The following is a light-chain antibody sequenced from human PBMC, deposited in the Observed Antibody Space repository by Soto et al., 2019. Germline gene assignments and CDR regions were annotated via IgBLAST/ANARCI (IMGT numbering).Light chain of an antibody. Sequence: QSVLTQPASLSGSPEQSVTISCSGTTSDFVNYNYVSWYQHHPGKAPQLILFEVSNRPSGVSSRFSGSKSGNTASLIISGLQAEDEAYYYCSSYTVSTDVVFGGGTKLTVL. J-gene: IGLJ2*01. V-gene: IGLV2-14*01. CDR3: SSYTVSTDVV. CDR2: EVS. CDR1: TSDFVNYNY.